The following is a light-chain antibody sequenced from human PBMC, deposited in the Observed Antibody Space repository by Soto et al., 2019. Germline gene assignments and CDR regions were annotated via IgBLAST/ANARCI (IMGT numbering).Light chain of an antibody. V-gene: IGKV1D-12*01. Sequence: DIQMTQSPSSVSASVGDRVTITCRASQDISSWLAWYQQKPGEAPKLLIYTASSLQSGVPSRFSGSGSGTDFTLTISSLQPEDFATYYCQQGNSIPLTFGGGTKVEIK. J-gene: IGKJ4*01. CDR3: QQGNSIPLT. CDR2: TAS. CDR1: QDISSW.